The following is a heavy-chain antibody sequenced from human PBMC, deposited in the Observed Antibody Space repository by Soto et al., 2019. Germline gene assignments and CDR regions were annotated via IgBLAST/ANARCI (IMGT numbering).Heavy chain of an antibody. CDR2: INHSGST. V-gene: IGHV4-34*01. Sequence: QVQLQQWGAGLLKPSETLSLTCAVYGGSFSGYYWSWIRQPPGKGLEWIGEINHSGSTNYNPSLKSRVTISVDTSKNQFSLKLSSVTAADTAVYYCAGVNYGSGNYYYGMDVWGQGTTVTVSS. J-gene: IGHJ6*02. D-gene: IGHD3-10*01. CDR3: AGVNYGSGNYYYGMDV. CDR1: GGSFSGYY.